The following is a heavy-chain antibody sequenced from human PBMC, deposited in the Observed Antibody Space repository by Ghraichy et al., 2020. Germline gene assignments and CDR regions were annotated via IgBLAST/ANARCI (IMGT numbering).Heavy chain of an antibody. D-gene: IGHD3-22*01. CDR3: ARDSDRSGISIDS. CDR1: GFTFSRYR. Sequence: GGSLRLSCAASGFTFSRYRMHWVRQGPGKGPVWVSHIKSDGSETGHADSVKGRFTISRDNAKSTLYLQMNSLRAEDTAVYYCARDSDRSGISIDSWGQGTLVTVSS. J-gene: IGHJ4*02. V-gene: IGHV3-74*01. CDR2: IKSDGSET.